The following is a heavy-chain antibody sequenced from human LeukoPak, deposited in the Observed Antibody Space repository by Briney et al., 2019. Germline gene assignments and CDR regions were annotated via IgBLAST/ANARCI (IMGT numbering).Heavy chain of an antibody. CDR3: ASDARGTFTFGGDY. J-gene: IGHJ4*02. CDR1: GYTFTGYY. Sequence: GASVKVSCKASGYTFTGYYMHWVRQAPGQGLEWMGGIIPIFGTANYAQKFQGRVTITADESTSTAYMELSSLRSEDTAVYYCASDARGTFTFGGDYWGQGTLVTVSS. D-gene: IGHD3-16*01. CDR2: IIPIFGTA. V-gene: IGHV1-69*13.